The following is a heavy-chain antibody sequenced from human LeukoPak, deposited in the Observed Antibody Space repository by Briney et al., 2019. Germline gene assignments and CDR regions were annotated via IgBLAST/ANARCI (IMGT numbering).Heavy chain of an antibody. CDR2: IIPIFGTA. Sequence: ASVKVSCKASGGTFSSYAISWVRQAPGQGLEWMGGIIPIFGTANYAQKFQGRVTITADESTSTAYMELSSLRSEDTAVCYCARGGLQLRYFDWFDYWGQGTLVTVSS. CDR1: GGTFSSYA. J-gene: IGHJ4*02. V-gene: IGHV1-69*01. CDR3: ARGGLQLRYFDWFDY. D-gene: IGHD3-9*01.